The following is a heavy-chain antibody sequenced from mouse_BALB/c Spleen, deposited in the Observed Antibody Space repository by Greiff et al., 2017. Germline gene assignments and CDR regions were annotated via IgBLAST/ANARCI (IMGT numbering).Heavy chain of an antibody. Sequence: EVQLQESGPGLVKPSQSLSLTCTVTGYSITSDYAWNWIRQFPGNKLEWMGYISYSGSTSYNPSLKSRISITRDTSKNQFFLQLNSVTTEDTATYYCARPVRRGYYYAMDYWGQGTSVTVSS. CDR2: ISYSGST. CDR3: ARPVRRGYYYAMDY. J-gene: IGHJ4*01. CDR1: GYSITSDYA. V-gene: IGHV3-2*02. D-gene: IGHD2-14*01.